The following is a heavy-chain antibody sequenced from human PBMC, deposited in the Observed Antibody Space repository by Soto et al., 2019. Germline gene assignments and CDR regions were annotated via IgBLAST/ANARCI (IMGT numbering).Heavy chain of an antibody. V-gene: IGHV3-72*01. Sequence: EVQLVESGGGLVQPGGSLRLFCAASGFTFSDHYMDWVRQAPGKGLEWVGRTRNKANSYTTEYAASVKGRFTISRDDSKNSLYLQMNSLKTEHTAVYYCARVMVRAPSADYWGQGTLVTVSS. J-gene: IGHJ4*02. CDR3: ARVMVRAPSADY. CDR2: TRNKANSYTT. D-gene: IGHD3-10*01. CDR1: GFTFSDHY.